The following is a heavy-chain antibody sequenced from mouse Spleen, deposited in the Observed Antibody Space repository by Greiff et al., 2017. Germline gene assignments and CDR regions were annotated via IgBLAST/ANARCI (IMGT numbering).Heavy chain of an antibody. V-gene: IGHV2-6*01. J-gene: IGHJ4*01. CDR1: GFSLTSYG. CDR3: ASARRDYYAMDY. CDR2: IWGGGST. Sequence: QVQLQQSGPGLVAPSQSLSITCTVSGFSLTSYGVDWVRQSPGKGLEWLGVIWGGGSTNYNSALNSRLSTSKDNSKTQVFFKMHSLQTADAAMYYCASARRDYYAMDYWGQGTSVTVS.